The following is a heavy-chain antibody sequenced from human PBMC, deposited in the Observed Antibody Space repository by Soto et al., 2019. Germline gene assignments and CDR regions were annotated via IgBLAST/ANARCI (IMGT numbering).Heavy chain of an antibody. Sequence: GASAKVSCKASGYTFTNNDVSWVRQATGQGLEWMGWMNPGSGDTGYAQKFQGRVTMTRDISIATAYMELNSLTSEDTAIYYCARMESFGSLNWFDPWGQGTLVTGSS. D-gene: IGHD5-18*01. CDR2: MNPGSGDT. CDR1: GYTFTNND. J-gene: IGHJ5*02. V-gene: IGHV1-8*02. CDR3: ARMESFGSLNWFDP.